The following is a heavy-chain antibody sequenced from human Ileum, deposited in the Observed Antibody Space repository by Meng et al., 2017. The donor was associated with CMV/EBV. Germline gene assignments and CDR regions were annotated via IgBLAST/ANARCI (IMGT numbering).Heavy chain of an antibody. CDR2: ISAYNGKT. J-gene: IGHJ4*02. CDR3: ARTGYFYDTSGYSPSDH. CDR1: GYTFTSYG. Sequence: ASVKVSCKASGYTFTSYGLNWVRQAPGQGLEWMGWISAYNGKTNYAQKVQGRVTMTTDTSTNAGYMELRSLRSDDTAVYYCARTGYFYDTSGYSPSDHWGQGTLVTVSS. D-gene: IGHD3-22*01. V-gene: IGHV1-18*01.